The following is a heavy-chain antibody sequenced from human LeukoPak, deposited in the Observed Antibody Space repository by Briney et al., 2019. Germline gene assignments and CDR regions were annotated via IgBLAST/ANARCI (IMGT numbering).Heavy chain of an antibody. CDR3: ALQHGVSGYSYGTIDY. J-gene: IGHJ4*02. CDR1: GGSVSSGSYY. D-gene: IGHD5-18*01. V-gene: IGHV4-61*01. Sequence: PSETLSLTCTVSGGSVSSGSYYWSWIRQPPGKGLQWIGYIYYSGSTNYNPSLKSRVTISVDTSKNQFSLKLSSVTAADTAVYYCALQHGVSGYSYGTIDYWGQGTLVTVSS. CDR2: IYYSGST.